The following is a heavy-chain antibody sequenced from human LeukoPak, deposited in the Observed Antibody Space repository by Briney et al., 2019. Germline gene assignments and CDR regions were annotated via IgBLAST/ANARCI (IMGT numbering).Heavy chain of an antibody. D-gene: IGHD3-3*01. CDR1: GYTFTGYY. CDR2: INPNSGGT. CDR3: ARERLRDFWSGYSA. V-gene: IGHV1-2*06. Sequence: ASVKVSCKASGYTFTGYYMHWVRQAPGQGLEWMGRINPNSGGTNYAQKFQGRVTMTGDTSISTAYMELSRLRSDDTAVYYCARERLRDFWSGYSAWGQGTLVTASS. J-gene: IGHJ4*02.